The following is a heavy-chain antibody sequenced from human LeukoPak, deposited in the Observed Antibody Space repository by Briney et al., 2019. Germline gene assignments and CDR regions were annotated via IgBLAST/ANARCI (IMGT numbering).Heavy chain of an antibody. Sequence: AGGSLRLSCAASGFTFGDYAMHWVRQAPGKGLEWVSGISWNSGYTGYVDSVKGRFTISRDNAKNYLYLQMNSLRAEDTALYYCAKDKSLGGYSYGSYDYWGQGILVTVSS. CDR2: ISWNSGYT. D-gene: IGHD5-18*01. CDR3: AKDKSLGGYSYGSYDY. J-gene: IGHJ4*02. V-gene: IGHV3-9*01. CDR1: GFTFGDYA.